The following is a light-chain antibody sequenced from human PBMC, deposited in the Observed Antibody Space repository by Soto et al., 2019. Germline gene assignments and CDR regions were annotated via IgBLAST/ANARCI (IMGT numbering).Light chain of an antibody. Sequence: EIELTQSPGTLSSSPGERATLXCRASQSVNNNLAWYQQKPGQAPRLLIFGASSRATGIPDRFSGRGSGTDFTLTISRLEPEDFAVYCCQQYATSPWTFGQGTKVDI. CDR3: QQYATSPWT. J-gene: IGKJ1*01. V-gene: IGKV3-20*01. CDR2: GAS. CDR1: QSVNNN.